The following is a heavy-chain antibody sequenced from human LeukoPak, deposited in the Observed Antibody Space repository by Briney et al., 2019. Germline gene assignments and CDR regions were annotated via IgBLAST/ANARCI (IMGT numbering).Heavy chain of an antibody. D-gene: IGHD3-16*01. CDR2: IYYSGST. V-gene: IGHV4-59*02. J-gene: IGHJ5*02. CDR3: ARSNSFYYDS. Sequence: PSETLSLTCTVSGGSVSSYYWSWIRQPPGKGLEWIGYIYYSGSTNYNPSLKSRVTISVGTSKNQFSLKLSSVTAADTAVYYCARSNSFYYDSWGQGTLVTVSS. CDR1: GGSVSSYY.